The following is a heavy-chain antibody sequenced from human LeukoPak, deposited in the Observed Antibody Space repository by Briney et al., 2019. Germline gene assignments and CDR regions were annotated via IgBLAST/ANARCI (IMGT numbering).Heavy chain of an antibody. CDR2: INPSGGST. CDR1: GGTFTSYY. V-gene: IGHV1-46*01. D-gene: IGHD4-23*01. Sequence: ASVKVSCKASGGTFTSYYMHWVRQAPGQGLEWMGIINPSGGSTSYAQKFQGRVTMTRDTSTSTVYMELSSLRSEDTAVYYCAGYGGNKGIDPWGQGTLVTVSS. CDR3: AGYGGNKGIDP. J-gene: IGHJ5*02.